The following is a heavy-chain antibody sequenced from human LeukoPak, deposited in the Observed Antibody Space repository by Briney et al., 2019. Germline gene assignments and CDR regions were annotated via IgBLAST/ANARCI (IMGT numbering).Heavy chain of an antibody. CDR1: GFTFSSYG. V-gene: IGHV3-33*07. CDR3: ARDSGHYFDY. D-gene: IGHD1-1*01. CDR2: IWYDGIKK. J-gene: IGHJ4*02. Sequence: PGSSLRLSCAASGFTFSSYGMYRVPQAPGKGLEWVGVIWYDGIKKNYADSVKGRFTISRDNSKNTLHLQMNSLRAEDTAVYYCARDSGHYFDYWGQGTLVTVSS.